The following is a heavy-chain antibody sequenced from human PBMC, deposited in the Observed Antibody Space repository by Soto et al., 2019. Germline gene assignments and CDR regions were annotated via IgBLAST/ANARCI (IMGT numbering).Heavy chain of an antibody. CDR1: GGYIISGCYY. D-gene: IGHD2-21*01. CDR3: ASASIAGSNAFDY. Sequence: SETQSLTCTVAGGYIISGCYYWSWIHKHPGKGLEWIGSIYYSGSTYYNPSLKSRVTISVDTSKNQFSLKLSSVTAADTAVYYCASASIAGSNAFDYWGQGTLVTVSS. J-gene: IGHJ4*02. CDR2: IYYSGST. V-gene: IGHV4-39*01.